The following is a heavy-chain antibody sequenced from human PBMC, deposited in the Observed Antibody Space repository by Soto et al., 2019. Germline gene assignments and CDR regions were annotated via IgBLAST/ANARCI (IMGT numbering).Heavy chain of an antibody. Sequence: EVQLVESGGGLVQPGGSLRLSCAASGFTFSSYEMNWVRQAPGKGLEWVSYISSSGSTIYYADSVKGRFTISRDNAKNSLYLKMNSLRAEDTAVYYCARAGTIFGVVNWFDPWGQGTLVTVSS. CDR1: GFTFSSYE. J-gene: IGHJ5*02. CDR3: ARAGTIFGVVNWFDP. CDR2: ISSSGSTI. D-gene: IGHD3-3*01. V-gene: IGHV3-48*03.